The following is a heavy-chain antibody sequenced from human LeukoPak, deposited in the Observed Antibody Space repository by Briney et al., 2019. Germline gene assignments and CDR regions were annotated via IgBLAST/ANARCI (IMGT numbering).Heavy chain of an antibody. CDR2: ISAYNGNT. J-gene: IGHJ4*02. CDR1: GYTFTSYG. D-gene: IGHD3-10*01. V-gene: IGHV1-18*01. CDR3: ARVTMVRGVITPWHFDY. Sequence: ASVKVSCKASGYTFTSYGISWVRQAPGQGLEWMGWISAYNGNTNSAQKLQGRVTMTTDTSTSTAYMELRSLRSDDTAVYYCARVTMVRGVITPWHFDYWGQGTLVTVSS.